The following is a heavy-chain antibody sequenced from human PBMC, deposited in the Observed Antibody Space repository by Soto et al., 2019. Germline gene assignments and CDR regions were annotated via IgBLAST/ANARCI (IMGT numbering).Heavy chain of an antibody. V-gene: IGHV3-53*01. J-gene: IGHJ6*02. D-gene: IGHD6-6*01. CDR3: GRPRPTARNYGMDV. CDR1: GLCVRTNY. CDR2: IYNDGTT. Sequence: EVRLEESGGGLIQPGGSLRLSCTAYGLCVRTNYMSWVRQAPGMGLEWVSVIYNDGTTSYADSVKGRLTLSRDTSKNTLTLQMDSPRAEDTAVYYCGRPRPTARNYGMDVWGQGNTVTAS.